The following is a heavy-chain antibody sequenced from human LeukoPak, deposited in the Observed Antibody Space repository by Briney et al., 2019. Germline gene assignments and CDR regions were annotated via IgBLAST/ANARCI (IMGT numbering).Heavy chain of an antibody. D-gene: IGHD3-10*01. J-gene: IGHJ4*02. Sequence: SETLSLTCTVSGGSISSSSYYWGWIRQPPGKGLEWIGSIYYSGSTYYNPSLKSRVTISVDTSKNQFSLKLSSVTAADTAVYYCARDRLPSPGTYSRRFDYWGQGTLVTVSS. CDR1: GGSISSSSYY. V-gene: IGHV4-39*07. CDR3: ARDRLPSPGTYSRRFDY. CDR2: IYYSGST.